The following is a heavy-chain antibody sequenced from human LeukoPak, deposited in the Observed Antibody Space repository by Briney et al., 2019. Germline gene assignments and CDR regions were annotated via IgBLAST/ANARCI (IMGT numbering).Heavy chain of an antibody. CDR3: ARINDSSGYFDY. D-gene: IGHD3-22*01. CDR2: IYYSGST. CDR1: GGSISSGGYY. V-gene: IGHV4-31*03. Sequence: PSETLSLTCNVSGGSISSGGYYWSWIRQHPGKGLEWIGYIYYSGSTYYNPSLKSRVTISVDTSKNQFSLKLSSVTAADTAVYYCARINDSSGYFDYWGQGTLVTVSS. J-gene: IGHJ4*02.